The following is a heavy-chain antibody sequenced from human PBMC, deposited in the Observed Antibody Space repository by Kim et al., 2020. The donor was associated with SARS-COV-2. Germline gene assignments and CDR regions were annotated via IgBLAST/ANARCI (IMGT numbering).Heavy chain of an antibody. CDR3: ARSPIVPAAIGYRGGYYYYYMDV. V-gene: IGHV3-20*04. Sequence: GGSLRLSCAASGFTFDDYGMSWVRQAPGKGLEWVSGINWNGGSTGYADSVKGQFTISRDNAKNSLYLQMNSLRAEDTALYYCARSPIVPAAIGYRGGYYYYYMDVWGKGTTVTVSS. D-gene: IGHD2-2*01. CDR2: INWNGGST. CDR1: GFTFDDYG. J-gene: IGHJ6*03.